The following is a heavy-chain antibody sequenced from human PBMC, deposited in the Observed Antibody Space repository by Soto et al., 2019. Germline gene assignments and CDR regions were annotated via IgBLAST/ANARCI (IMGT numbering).Heavy chain of an antibody. D-gene: IGHD3-3*01. CDR1: GNTFTGYF. V-gene: IGHV1-2*02. J-gene: IGHJ5*02. CDR3: ARGGGTILAPLP. Sequence: ASVKVSCKASGNTFTGYFIHWVRQAPGQGLEWMGSINPNSGATKFAPRFQGRVTMTSDTSLRTAYMDLSNLRSDDPAVYYCARGGGTILAPLPWAPGTLVTVSS. CDR2: INPNSGAT.